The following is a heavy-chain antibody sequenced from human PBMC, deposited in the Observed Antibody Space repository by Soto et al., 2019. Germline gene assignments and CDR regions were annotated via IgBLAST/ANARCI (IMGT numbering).Heavy chain of an antibody. V-gene: IGHV6-1*01. D-gene: IGHD6-6*01. CDR2: TYYRSKWYN. CDR1: GDSVSSNSAA. CDR3: ARGSSSSTALRAMDV. Sequence: SQTLSLTCAISGDSVSSNSAAWNWIRQSPSRGLEWMGRTYYRSKWYNDYAVSVKSRMTINPDTSKNQFSLQLNSMTPEDAAVYYCARGSSSSTALRAMDVWGQGTTVTVSS. J-gene: IGHJ6*02.